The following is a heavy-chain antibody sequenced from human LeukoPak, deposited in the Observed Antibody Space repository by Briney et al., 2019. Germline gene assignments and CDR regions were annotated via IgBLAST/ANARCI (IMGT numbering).Heavy chain of an antibody. CDR3: ARHRAYCGGDCLYYYLDP. J-gene: IGHJ5*02. V-gene: IGHV4-59*11. D-gene: IGHD2-21*02. CDR2: IDYNGNT. Sequence: PSETLSLTCTVSGGSITSHYWSWVRQPPGKGLEWIANIDYNGNTNYNPSLKSRVTISLDTSKKQVSLNLSSVTAADTAVYYCARHRAYCGGDCLYYYLDPWGQGTLVTVSS. CDR1: GGSITSHY.